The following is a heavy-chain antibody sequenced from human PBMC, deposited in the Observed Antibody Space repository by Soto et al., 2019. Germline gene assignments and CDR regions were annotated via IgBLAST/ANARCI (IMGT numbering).Heavy chain of an antibody. CDR3: ASPTVTSRYYYYGMDV. Sequence: QVQLVQSGAEVKKPGSSVKVSCKASGGTFSSYAISWVRQAPGQGLEWMGGIIPIFGTANYAQKCQGRVTITEDKSTSTAYMELRSLRSDDTAVYYCASPTVTSRYYYYGMDVWGQGNTVTVSS. J-gene: IGHJ6*02. D-gene: IGHD4-17*01. CDR2: IIPIFGTA. CDR1: GGTFSSYA. V-gene: IGHV1-69*06.